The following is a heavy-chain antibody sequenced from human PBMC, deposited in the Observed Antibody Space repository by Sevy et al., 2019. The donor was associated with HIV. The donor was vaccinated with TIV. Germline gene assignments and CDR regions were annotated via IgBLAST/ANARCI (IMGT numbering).Heavy chain of an antibody. D-gene: IGHD3-10*01. CDR3: ATGKPYYYGSGSYYYFDY. V-gene: IGHV1-24*01. CDR1: GYTLTELS. J-gene: IGHJ4*02. CDR2: FDPEDGET. Sequence: ASVKDSCKVSGYTLTELSMHWVRQAPGKGLEWMGGFDPEDGETIYAQKFQGRVTMTEDTSTDTAYMELSSLRSEDTAVYYCATGKPYYYGSGSYYYFDYWGQGTLVTVSS.